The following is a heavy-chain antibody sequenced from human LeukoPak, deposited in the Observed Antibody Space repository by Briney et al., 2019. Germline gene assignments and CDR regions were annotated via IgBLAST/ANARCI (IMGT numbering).Heavy chain of an antibody. D-gene: IGHD1-1*01. Sequence: GASVKVSCKASGYTFTDYYMHWVRQAPGQGLEWMGWINPSSGDTNYAQKFQGRVTMTRDTSISTAYMELSRLRSDGTAVYYCARQEQLGIDYWGQGTLVTVSS. J-gene: IGHJ4*02. V-gene: IGHV1-2*02. CDR2: INPSSGDT. CDR1: GYTFTDYY. CDR3: ARQEQLGIDY.